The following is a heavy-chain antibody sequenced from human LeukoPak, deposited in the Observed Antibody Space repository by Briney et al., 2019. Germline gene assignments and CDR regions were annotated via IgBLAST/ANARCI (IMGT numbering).Heavy chain of an antibody. CDR1: GDSVSNNRTS. Sequence: SQTLSLTCDIFGDSVSNNRTSWNWFRQSPSRGLEWLGRIYYRSKWSVDYAASVKRRITINADTSKNQFSLQLNSVTPDDTAVYYCTRGPGKFDCWGQGTLVTVSS. CDR3: TRGPGKFDC. CDR2: IYYRSKWSV. J-gene: IGHJ4*02. D-gene: IGHD3-10*01. V-gene: IGHV6-1*01.